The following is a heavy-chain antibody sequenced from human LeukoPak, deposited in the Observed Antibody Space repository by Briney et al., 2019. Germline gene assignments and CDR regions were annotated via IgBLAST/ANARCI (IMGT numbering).Heavy chain of an antibody. CDR3: AKAASSSWPSYYYGMDV. CDR1: GFTFSGYW. D-gene: IGHD6-13*01. CDR2: ITGSGGNT. J-gene: IGHJ6*02. V-gene: IGHV3-23*01. Sequence: GGSLRLSCAASGFTFSGYWMSWVRQAPGKGLEWVSVITGSGGNTYYADSVKGRFTISKDNSKNTVYLQMSSLRVDDTAVYYCAKAASSSWPSYYYGMDVWGQGTTVTVSS.